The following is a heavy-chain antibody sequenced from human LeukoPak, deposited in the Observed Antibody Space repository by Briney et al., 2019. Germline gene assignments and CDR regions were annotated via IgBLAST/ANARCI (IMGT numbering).Heavy chain of an antibody. J-gene: IGHJ4*02. CDR3: ARVSRPYPLLGSFDY. CDR1: GYTFTSYG. CDR2: ISAYNGNT. Sequence: ASVKVSRKASGYTFTSYGISWVRQAPGQGLEWMGWISAYNGNTNYAQKLQGRVTMTTDTSTSTAYMELRSLRSDDTAVYYCARVSRPYPLLGSFDYWGQGTLVTVSS. V-gene: IGHV1-18*01. D-gene: IGHD2-15*01.